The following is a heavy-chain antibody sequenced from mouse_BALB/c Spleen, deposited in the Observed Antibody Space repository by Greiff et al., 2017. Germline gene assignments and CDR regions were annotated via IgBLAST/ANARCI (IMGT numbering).Heavy chain of an antibody. V-gene: IGHV5-4*02. CDR1: GFTFSDYY. Sequence: EVKVVESGGGLVKPGGSLKLSCAASGFTFSDYYMYWVRQTPEKRLEWVATISDGGSYTYYPDSVKGRFTISRDNAKNNLYLQMSSLKSEDTAMYYCARDSLRRGWFAYWGQGTLVTVSA. D-gene: IGHD1-2*01. CDR2: ISDGGSYT. J-gene: IGHJ3*01. CDR3: ARDSLRRGWFAY.